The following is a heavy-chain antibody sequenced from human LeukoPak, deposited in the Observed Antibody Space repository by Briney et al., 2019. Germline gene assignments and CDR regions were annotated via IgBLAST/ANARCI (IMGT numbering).Heavy chain of an antibody. CDR3: ARAPDILTGYYSPGARWHFDL. CDR1: GGSISSSY. V-gene: IGHV4-59*01. D-gene: IGHD3-9*01. J-gene: IGHJ2*01. Sequence: SETLSLTCTLSGGSISSSYWSWIRQPPGKGLEWIGYIYYSGSTDYNPSLESRVTISIDTSKNQFSLKLSSVTAADTAVYYCARAPDILTGYYSPGARWHFDLWGRGTLVTVSS. CDR2: IYYSGST.